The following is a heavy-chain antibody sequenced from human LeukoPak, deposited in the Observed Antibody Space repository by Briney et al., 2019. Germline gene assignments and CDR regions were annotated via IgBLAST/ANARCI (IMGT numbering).Heavy chain of an antibody. Sequence: SETLPLTCTVSGGSISSYYWSWIRQPPGEGLEWIGRIYTSGSTNYNPSLKSRVTISVDTSKNQFSLKLSSVTAADTAVYYCAREVYYDILTGYYVFDYWGQGTLVTVSS. CDR1: GGSISSYY. V-gene: IGHV4-4*08. CDR2: IYTSGST. CDR3: AREVYYDILTGYYVFDY. J-gene: IGHJ4*02. D-gene: IGHD3-9*01.